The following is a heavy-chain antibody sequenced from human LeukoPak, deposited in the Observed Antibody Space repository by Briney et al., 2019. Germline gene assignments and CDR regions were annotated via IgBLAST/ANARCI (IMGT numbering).Heavy chain of an antibody. V-gene: IGHV4-39*07. CDR2: VYYTGSA. J-gene: IGHJ4*02. CDR1: GASVSSSNYY. CDR3: ARSLYYHDY. D-gene: IGHD3-22*01. Sequence: PSETLSLTCTVSGASVSSSNYYWGWIRQPPGKGLEWVGSVYYTGSAYHNPSLKSRVTISADTSKNQFSLKLSSVTAADTAVYYCARSLYYHDYWGQRTLVTVSS.